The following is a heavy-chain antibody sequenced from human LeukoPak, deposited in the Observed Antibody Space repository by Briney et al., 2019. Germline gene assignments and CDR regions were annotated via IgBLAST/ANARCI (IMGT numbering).Heavy chain of an antibody. V-gene: IGHV3-33*01. CDR3: ARDRSSSSYGMDV. CDR1: GFTFSSYG. CDR2: IWYDGSNK. Sequence: GGSLRLSCAASGFTFSSYGMHWVRQAPGKGLEWVAVIWYDGSNKYYADSVKGRFTISRDNSKNTLYLQMNSLRAEDTAVYYCARDRSSSSYGMDVWGQGTTVTVSS. D-gene: IGHD6-13*01. J-gene: IGHJ6*02.